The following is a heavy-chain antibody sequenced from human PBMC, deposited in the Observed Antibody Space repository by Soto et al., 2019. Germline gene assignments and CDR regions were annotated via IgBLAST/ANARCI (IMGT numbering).Heavy chain of an antibody. D-gene: IGHD3-3*01. CDR3: ATRITVFGLLIPPFDP. CDR2: INHTGGT. Sequence: SETLSLTCAVYGGSVNGYYWNWIRQPPGKRLEWIGEINHTGGTHYNPSLKSRVTMSVDTSKNQFSLRLSSVTAADTAIYYCATRITVFGLLIPPFDPWGQGTQVTVSS. V-gene: IGHV4-34*01. CDR1: GGSVNGYY. J-gene: IGHJ5*02.